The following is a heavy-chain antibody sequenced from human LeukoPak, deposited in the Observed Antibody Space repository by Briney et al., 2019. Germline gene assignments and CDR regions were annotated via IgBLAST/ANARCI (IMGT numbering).Heavy chain of an antibody. V-gene: IGHV3-23*01. CDR3: AKALRIQLLYGMDV. CDR2: ISGSGGST. J-gene: IGHJ6*02. D-gene: IGHD5-18*01. Sequence: GGSLRLSCAASGFTFSSYAMSWVRQAPGKGLEWVSAISGSGGSTYYADSVKGRFTISRDNSKNTLYLQMNSLRAEDTAVYYCAKALRIQLLYGMDVWGQGTLVTVSS. CDR1: GFTFSSYA.